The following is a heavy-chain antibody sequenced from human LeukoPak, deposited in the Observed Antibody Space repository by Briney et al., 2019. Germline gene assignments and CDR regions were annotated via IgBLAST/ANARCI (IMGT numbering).Heavy chain of an antibody. Sequence: GGSLRLSCAASGFTFSSYNMNWVRQAPGKGPEWVSSIISSSSYIYYADSVKGRFTISRDNAKNSLYLQMDSLRVEDTAVYYCARSLIPEQLVLNFWGQGTLVTVSS. CDR1: GFTFSSYN. D-gene: IGHD6-13*01. V-gene: IGHV3-21*06. CDR3: ARSLIPEQLVLNF. CDR2: IISSSSYI. J-gene: IGHJ4*02.